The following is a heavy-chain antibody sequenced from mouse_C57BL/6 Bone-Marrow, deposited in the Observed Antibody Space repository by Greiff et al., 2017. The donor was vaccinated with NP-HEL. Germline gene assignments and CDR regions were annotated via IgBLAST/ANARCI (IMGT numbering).Heavy chain of an antibody. D-gene: IGHD2-2*01. Sequence: VKLMESGAELVKPGASVKLSCKASGYTFTSYWMHWVKQRPGQGLEWIGMIHPNSGSTNYNEKFKSKATLTVDKSSSTAYMQLSSLTSEDSAVYYCARSRNGYIFMDYWGQGTSVTVSS. CDR2: IHPNSGST. J-gene: IGHJ4*01. V-gene: IGHV1-64*01. CDR1: GYTFTSYW. CDR3: ARSRNGYIFMDY.